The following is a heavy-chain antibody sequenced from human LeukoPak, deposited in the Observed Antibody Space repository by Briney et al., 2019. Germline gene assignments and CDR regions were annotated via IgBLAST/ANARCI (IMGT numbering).Heavy chain of an antibody. CDR1: GWSFSGYY. CDR2: INHSGST. V-gene: IGHV4-34*01. Sequence: SETLSLTCAVYGWSFSGYYWSWIRQPPGKGLEWMGEINHSGSTNYNPSLKSRVTISVDTSKNQFSLKLSSVTAADTAVYYCARGPRRVVVTAIPYLLPIDYWGQGTLVTVSS. D-gene: IGHD2-21*02. CDR3: ARGPRRVVVTAIPYLLPIDY. J-gene: IGHJ4*02.